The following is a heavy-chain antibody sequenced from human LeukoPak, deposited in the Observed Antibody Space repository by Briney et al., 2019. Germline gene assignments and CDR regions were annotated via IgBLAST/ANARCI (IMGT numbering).Heavy chain of an antibody. CDR3: ARGPRYGDFDY. CDR2: IKEDGSEK. CDR1: GFTFSTYW. Sequence: GGSLRLSCAASGFTFSTYWMSWVRQAPGKGREWVANIKEDGSEKYYVDSVKGRFTISRDNAKNSLYLQMNSLRAEDTAVYYCARGPRYGDFDYWGQGTLVTVSS. D-gene: IGHD1-1*01. J-gene: IGHJ4*02. V-gene: IGHV3-7*01.